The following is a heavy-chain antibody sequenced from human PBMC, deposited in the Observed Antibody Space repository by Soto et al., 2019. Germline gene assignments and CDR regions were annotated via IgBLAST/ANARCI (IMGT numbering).Heavy chain of an antibody. CDR3: ARDKQPDFHYYYGMDV. CDR1: GFTFSSYG. CDR2: IWYDGSNK. Sequence: QVQLVESGGGVVQPGRSLRLSCAASGFTFSSYGMHWVRQAPGKGLEWVAVIWYDGSNKYYADSVKGRFTISRDNSKNTLYLQMNSLRAEDTAVYYCARDKQPDFHYYYGMDVWGQGTTVTVSS. D-gene: IGHD6-13*01. J-gene: IGHJ6*02. V-gene: IGHV3-33*01.